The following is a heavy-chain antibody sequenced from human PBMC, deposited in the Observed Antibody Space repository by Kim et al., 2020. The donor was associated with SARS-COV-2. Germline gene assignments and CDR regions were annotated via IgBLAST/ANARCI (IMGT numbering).Heavy chain of an antibody. D-gene: IGHD3-22*01. CDR2: INHSGST. Sequence: SETLSLTCAVYGGSFSGYYWSWIRQPPGKGLEWIGEINHSGSTNYNPSLKSRVTISVDTSKNQFSLKLSSVTAADTAVYYCARAHITMIGGAFDIWGQGTMVTVSS. CDR3: ARAHITMIGGAFDI. CDR1: GGSFSGYY. V-gene: IGHV4-34*01. J-gene: IGHJ3*02.